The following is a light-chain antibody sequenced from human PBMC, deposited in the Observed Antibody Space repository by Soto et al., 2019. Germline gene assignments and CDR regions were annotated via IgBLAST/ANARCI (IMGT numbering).Light chain of an antibody. J-gene: IGKJ1*01. Sequence: IQLTQSPSFLSASVGDRFSMTCRMSQAISTYLVWYRQKPGKAPELLIYAASTLQNGVPSRFSGSGSGTEFTLTISGLQSEDSATYFCQQYYSFPWTFGPGTKVDIK. CDR3: QQYYSFPWT. CDR1: QAISTY. CDR2: AAS. V-gene: IGKV1D-8*01.